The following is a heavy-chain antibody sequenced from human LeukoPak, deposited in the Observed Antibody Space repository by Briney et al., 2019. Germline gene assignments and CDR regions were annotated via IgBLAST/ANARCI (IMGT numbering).Heavy chain of an antibody. Sequence: GGSLRLSCAASGFTFSSYGMHWVRQAPGKGLEWVAVIWYDGSNKYYADSVKGRFTISRDNSKNTLYLQMNSLRAEDTAVYYCARDFPQWLVRSGMDVWGQGTTVTVSS. D-gene: IGHD6-19*01. CDR3: ARDFPQWLVRSGMDV. CDR2: IWYDGSNK. J-gene: IGHJ6*02. V-gene: IGHV3-33*01. CDR1: GFTFSSYG.